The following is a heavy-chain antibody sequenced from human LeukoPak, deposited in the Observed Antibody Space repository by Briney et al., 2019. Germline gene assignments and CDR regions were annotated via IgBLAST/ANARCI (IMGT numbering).Heavy chain of an antibody. D-gene: IGHD3-10*01. Sequence: GESLKISCRGAGYIFTGDCISWWRQMPGKGLEWMGRIDPSDSHTNYSPSFQGNVPISADKYISTVSLQWRSLKASDNDMYYCARLREDGQIGDYWGQGTLVTVSS. V-gene: IGHV5-10-1*01. CDR1: GYIFTGDC. CDR2: IDPSDSHT. CDR3: ARLREDGQIGDY. J-gene: IGHJ4*02.